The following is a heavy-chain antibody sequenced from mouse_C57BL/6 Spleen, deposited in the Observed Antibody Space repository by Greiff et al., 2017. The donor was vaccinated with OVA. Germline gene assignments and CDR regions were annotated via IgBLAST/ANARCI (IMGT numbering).Heavy chain of an antibody. V-gene: IGHV1-55*01. CDR2: IYPGRGST. D-gene: IGHD2-1*01. CDR1: GYTFTSYW. CDR3: ASWGSYYAYYGGYYFDY. J-gene: IGHJ2*01. Sequence: QVQLQQPGAELVKPGASVKMSCKASGYTFTSYWITWVKQRPGQGLEWIGEIYPGRGSTNYNAKFKSKATLTVATSSSTAYMQLSSLTSEDSAVYYCASWGSYYAYYGGYYFDYWGQGTTLTVSS.